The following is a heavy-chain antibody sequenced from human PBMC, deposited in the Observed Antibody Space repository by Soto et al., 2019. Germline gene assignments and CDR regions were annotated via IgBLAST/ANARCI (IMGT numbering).Heavy chain of an antibody. V-gene: IGHV1-18*01. CDR2: ISAYNGNT. CDR3: ASFSIAAADPYGMDV. Sequence: QVQLVQSGAEVKKPGASVKVSCKASGYTFTSYGFSWVRQAPGQGLEWMGWISAYNGNTNYAQKVQGRVTMTTDTSTNTAYMELRSLRSDDTAVYYCASFSIAAADPYGMDVWGQGTTVTVSS. CDR1: GYTFTSYG. D-gene: IGHD6-13*01. J-gene: IGHJ6*02.